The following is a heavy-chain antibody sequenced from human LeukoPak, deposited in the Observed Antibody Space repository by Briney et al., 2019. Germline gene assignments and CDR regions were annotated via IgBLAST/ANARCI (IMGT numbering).Heavy chain of an antibody. Sequence: SETLSLTCAVYGGSFSGYYWSWIRQPPGKGLEWIGSIYYSGSTYYNPSLKSRVTISVDTSKNQFSLKLSSVTAADRAVYYCARTGITGTTLDWFDPWGQGTLVTVSS. D-gene: IGHD1-20*01. CDR2: IYYSGST. CDR1: GGSFSGYY. J-gene: IGHJ5*02. V-gene: IGHV4-34*01. CDR3: ARTGITGTTLDWFDP.